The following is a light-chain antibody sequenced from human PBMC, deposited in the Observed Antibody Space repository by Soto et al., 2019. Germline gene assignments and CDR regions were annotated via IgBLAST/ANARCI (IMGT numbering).Light chain of an antibody. CDR3: QSYDNSVSGSVV. CDR1: NSNIGATYG. CDR2: DDN. Sequence: QSVLTQPPSVSGAPGQRVTISCTGSNSNIGATYGVHWYQQLPGAAPKLLIYDDNNRPSGVPDRFSASKSGTSASLAITGLQAEDEAVYYCQSYDNSVSGSVVFGGGTKVTVL. V-gene: IGLV1-40*01. J-gene: IGLJ3*02.